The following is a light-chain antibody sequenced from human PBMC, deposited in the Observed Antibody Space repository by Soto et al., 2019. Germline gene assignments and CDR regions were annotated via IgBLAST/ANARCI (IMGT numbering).Light chain of an antibody. CDR3: QQVSRYPYT. V-gene: IGKV1-5*01. J-gene: IGKJ2*01. CDR1: QNINNW. CDR2: VAS. Sequence: DIQMTQSPSTLSASVGDRVTITCRASQNINNWLIWYQQKPGKAPNLLIYVASTLQSGVPSRFSGSGFGTEFTLTVSSLQPEDFATYYCQQVSRYPYTFGQGTKLEIK.